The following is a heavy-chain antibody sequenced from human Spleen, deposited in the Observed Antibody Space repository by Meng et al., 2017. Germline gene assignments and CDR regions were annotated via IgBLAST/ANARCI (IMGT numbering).Heavy chain of an antibody. Sequence: ASVKVSCKAPGGIFSNSVVGWVRQAPGQGLEWMGIINPNGGSTSYPQKFLGRVTMTRDTSTSTVYMELSSLRPEDTAVYYCARGMGTTVGRPPGWFDPWGQGTLVTVSS. J-gene: IGHJ5*02. CDR1: GGIFSNSV. V-gene: IGHV1-46*01. CDR3: ARGMGTTVGRPPGWFDP. D-gene: IGHD1-26*01. CDR2: INPNGGST.